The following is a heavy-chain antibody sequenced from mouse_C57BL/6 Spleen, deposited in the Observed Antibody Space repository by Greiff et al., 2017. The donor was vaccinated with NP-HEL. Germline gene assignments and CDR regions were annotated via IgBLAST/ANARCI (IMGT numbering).Heavy chain of an antibody. D-gene: IGHD2-3*01. CDR2: ISDGGSYT. Sequence: EVKLVESGGGLVKPGGSLKLSCAASGFTFSSYAMSWVRQTPEKRLEWVATISDGGSYTYYPDNVKGRFTISRDNAKNNLYLQMSHLKSEDTAMYYCARDLSDGYYWYFDVWGTGTTVTVSS. CDR3: ARDLSDGYYWYFDV. CDR1: GFTFSSYA. J-gene: IGHJ1*03. V-gene: IGHV5-4*01.